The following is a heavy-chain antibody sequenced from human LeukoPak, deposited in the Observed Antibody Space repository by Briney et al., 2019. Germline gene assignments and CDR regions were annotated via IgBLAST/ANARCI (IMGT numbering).Heavy chain of an antibody. CDR2: IYHSGST. CDR3: ARVGYSYGLYWYFDL. J-gene: IGHJ2*01. V-gene: IGHV4-38-2*02. Sequence: SETLSLTCTVSGYSISSGYYWGWIRQPPGKGLEWIGSIYHSGSTYYNPSLKSRVTISVDTSKNQFSLKLSSVTAADTAVYYCARVGYSYGLYWYFDLWGRGTLVTVSS. CDR1: GYSISSGYY. D-gene: IGHD5-18*01.